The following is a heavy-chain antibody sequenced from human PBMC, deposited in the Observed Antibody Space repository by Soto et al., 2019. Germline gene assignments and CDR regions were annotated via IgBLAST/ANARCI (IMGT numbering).Heavy chain of an antibody. D-gene: IGHD2-2*01. J-gene: IGHJ6*01. V-gene: IGHV5-51*01. Sequence: GESLKISCEGSGYSFTYYWIGWVRQMPGKGLEWMGIIYPGDSDTRYSPSFQGQVTISVDKSIRTAYLQWSSLKASDTAIYYCARLVIVVVPAAIYTYGMDVWGQGTTVTVSS. CDR2: IYPGDSDT. CDR3: ARLVIVVVPAAIYTYGMDV. CDR1: GYSFTYYW.